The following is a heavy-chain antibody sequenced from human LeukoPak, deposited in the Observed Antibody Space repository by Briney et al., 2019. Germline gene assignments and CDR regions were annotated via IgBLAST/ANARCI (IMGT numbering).Heavy chain of an antibody. Sequence: PGGSLRLSCAASGFTFSSYAMSWVRQAPGEGLEWVSGISGSGGSTYYADSVKGRFTISRDNSKNTLYLRMNSLRAEDTAVYYCAKDGINTAMERWGQGTLVTVSS. D-gene: IGHD5-18*01. V-gene: IGHV3-23*01. CDR3: AKDGINTAMER. CDR1: GFTFSSYA. J-gene: IGHJ4*02. CDR2: ISGSGGST.